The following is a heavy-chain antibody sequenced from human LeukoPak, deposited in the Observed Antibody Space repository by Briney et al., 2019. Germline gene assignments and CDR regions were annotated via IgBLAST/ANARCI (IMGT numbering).Heavy chain of an antibody. CDR3: ARESIAVAGAPFDY. Sequence: GGSLRLSCAASGFTFSSYEMNWVRQAPGKGLEWVSYISSGSTIYDADSVKGRFTISRDNARNSLYLQMNSLRAEDTAVYYCARESIAVAGAPFDYWGQGTLVTVSS. D-gene: IGHD6-19*01. J-gene: IGHJ4*02. CDR1: GFTFSSYE. V-gene: IGHV3-48*03. CDR2: ISSGSTI.